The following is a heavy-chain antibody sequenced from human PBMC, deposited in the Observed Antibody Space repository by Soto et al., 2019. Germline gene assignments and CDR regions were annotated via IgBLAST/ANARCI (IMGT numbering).Heavy chain of an antibody. D-gene: IGHD5-18*01. CDR2: ISAYNGNT. Sequence: ASVKVSCKASGYTFTSHGISWVRQAPGQGLEWMGWISAYNGNTNYAQKLQGRVTMTTDTSTSTAYMELRSLRSDDTAVYYCASDLGSGYGLPILYWGQGTLGTVSS. V-gene: IGHV1-18*01. J-gene: IGHJ4*02. CDR1: GYTFTSHG. CDR3: ASDLGSGYGLPILY.